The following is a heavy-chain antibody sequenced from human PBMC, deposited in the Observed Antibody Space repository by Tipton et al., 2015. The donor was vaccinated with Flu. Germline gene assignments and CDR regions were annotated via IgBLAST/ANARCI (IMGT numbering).Heavy chain of an antibody. D-gene: IGHD6-13*01. V-gene: IGHV4-34*01. Sequence: TLSLTCVVYGGSFSGYYWSWIRQPPGKGLEWIGEINHSGSTNYNPSLKSRVTISVDTSKNQFSLKLSSVTAADTAVYYCARVGSAAAGTNWGQGTLVTVSS. CDR2: INHSGST. CDR1: GGSFSGYY. J-gene: IGHJ4*02. CDR3: ARVGSAAAGTN.